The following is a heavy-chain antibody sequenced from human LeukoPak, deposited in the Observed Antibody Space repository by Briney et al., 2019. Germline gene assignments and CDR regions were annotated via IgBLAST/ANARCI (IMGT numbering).Heavy chain of an antibody. J-gene: IGHJ4*02. CDR1: GFTFLTSW. V-gene: IGHV3-7*03. CDR2: IKEDGSEK. CDR3: ARVGTKYFFDY. D-gene: IGHD1-7*01. Sequence: GGSLRLSCAASGFTFLTSWMSWVRQAPGRGLEWVANIKEDGSEKYYVDSVKGRFTISRDNAKNSLYLQMNSLRAEDTAIYYCARVGTKYFFDYWGQGTLVTVSS.